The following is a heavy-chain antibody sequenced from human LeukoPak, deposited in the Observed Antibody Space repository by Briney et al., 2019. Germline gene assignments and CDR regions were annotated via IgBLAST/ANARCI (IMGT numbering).Heavy chain of an antibody. V-gene: IGHV3-23*01. CDR2: ISGSGGST. J-gene: IGHJ3*02. Sequence: GGSLRLSCAASGFTFSSYAMSWVRQAPGKGLEWVSAISGSGGSTYYADSVKGRFTISRDNSKNTLYLQMNSLRAEDTAVYYCAKDEGYYYDAGAAFDIWGQGTMVTVSS. D-gene: IGHD3-22*01. CDR1: GFTFSSYA. CDR3: AKDEGYYYDAGAAFDI.